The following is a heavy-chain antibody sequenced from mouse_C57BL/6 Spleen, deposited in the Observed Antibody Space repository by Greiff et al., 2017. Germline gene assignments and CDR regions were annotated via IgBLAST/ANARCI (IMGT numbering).Heavy chain of an antibody. Sequence: EVQVVESGGGLVKPGGSLKLSCAASGFTFSDYGMHWVRQAPEKGLEWVAYISSGSSTIYYADTVKGRFTISRDNAKNTLFLQMTSLRSEDTAMYYCARMGNWDGAYWGQGTLVTVSA. V-gene: IGHV5-17*01. CDR1: GFTFSDYG. CDR2: ISSGSSTI. J-gene: IGHJ3*01. CDR3: ARMGNWDGAY. D-gene: IGHD4-1*01.